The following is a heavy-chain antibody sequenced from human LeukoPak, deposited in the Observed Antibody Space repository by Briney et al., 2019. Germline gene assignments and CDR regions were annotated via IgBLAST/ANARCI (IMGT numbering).Heavy chain of an antibody. D-gene: IGHD6-13*01. CDR1: GGSISSGGYY. V-gene: IGHV4-30-2*01. Sequence: SQTLSLTCTVSGGSISSGGYYWSWIRQPPGKGLEWIGYIYHSGSTYYNPSLKSRVTISVDTSKNQFSLKLSSVTAADTAVYYCARGRDSSSWYGIDYWGQGTLVTVSS. CDR2: IYHSGST. J-gene: IGHJ4*02. CDR3: ARGRDSSSWYGIDY.